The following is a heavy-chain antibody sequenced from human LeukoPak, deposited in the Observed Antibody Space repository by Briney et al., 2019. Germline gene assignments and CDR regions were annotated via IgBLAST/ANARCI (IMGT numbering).Heavy chain of an antibody. CDR3: ATLRYFDWSDY. V-gene: IGHV3-74*01. Sequence: SGGSLRLSCAASGFTFSRYWMHWVRQAPGKGLVWVSLINSDGSSTSYADSVKGRITISRDNAKNTLYLQMNSLRADDTAVYYCATLRYFDWSDYWGQGTLVTVSS. J-gene: IGHJ4*02. CDR1: GFTFSRYW. CDR2: INSDGSST. D-gene: IGHD3-9*01.